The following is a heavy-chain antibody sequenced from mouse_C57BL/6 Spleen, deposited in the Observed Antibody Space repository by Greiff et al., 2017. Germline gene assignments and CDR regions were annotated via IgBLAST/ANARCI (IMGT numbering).Heavy chain of an antibody. CDR3: AISPITTVVAGDY. CDR1: GYTFTSYW. Sequence: QVQLQQPGAELVKPGASVKVSCKASGYTFTSYWMHWVKQRPGQGLEWIGRIHPSDSDTNYNQKFKGKATFTVDKSSSTAYMQLSSLTSEDSAVYYCAISPITTVVAGDYWGQGTTLTVSS. CDR2: IHPSDSDT. V-gene: IGHV1-74*01. J-gene: IGHJ2*01. D-gene: IGHD1-1*01.